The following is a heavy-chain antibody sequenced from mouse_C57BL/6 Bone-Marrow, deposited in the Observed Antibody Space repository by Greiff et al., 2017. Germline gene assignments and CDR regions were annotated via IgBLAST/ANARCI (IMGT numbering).Heavy chain of an antibody. J-gene: IGHJ4*01. CDR2: IYPGDGDT. V-gene: IGHV1-80*01. CDR1: GYAFSSYW. CDR3: AGITTYYYAMDY. D-gene: IGHD1-1*01. Sequence: QVQLQQSGAELVKPGASVKISCKASGYAFSSYWMNWVKQRPGKGLEWIGQIYPGDGDTNYNGKFKGKATLTADKSSSTAYMQLSSLTSEDSAVYFCAGITTYYYAMDYWGQGTSVTVSS.